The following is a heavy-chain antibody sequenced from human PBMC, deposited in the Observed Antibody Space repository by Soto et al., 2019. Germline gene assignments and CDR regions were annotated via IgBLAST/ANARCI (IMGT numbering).Heavy chain of an antibody. Sequence: ASVKVSCKASGYTFTSYGISWVRQAPGQGLEWMGWISAYNGNTNYAQKLQGRVTMTTDTSTSTAYMELRRLRSDDTAVYYCALLDIVAIPSDYWGQGTRVPAS. CDR2: ISAYNGNT. D-gene: IGHD5-12*01. CDR3: ALLDIVAIPSDY. V-gene: IGHV1-18*01. CDR1: GYTFTSYG. J-gene: IGHJ4*02.